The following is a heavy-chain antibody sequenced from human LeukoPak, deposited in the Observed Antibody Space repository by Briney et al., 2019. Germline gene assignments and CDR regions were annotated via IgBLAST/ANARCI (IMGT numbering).Heavy chain of an antibody. CDR3: AKDGGYYDSSGYYGY. V-gene: IGHV3-23*01. D-gene: IGHD3-22*01. CDR2: ISGSGGST. J-gene: IGHJ4*02. Sequence: GGSLRLSCAASGFTFSSYAMSWVRQAPGKGLEWVSAISGSGGSTYYADSVKGRFTISRDNSKNTLYLQMNSLRAEDTAVYYCAKDGGYYDSSGYYGYWGLGTLVTVSS. CDR1: GFTFSSYA.